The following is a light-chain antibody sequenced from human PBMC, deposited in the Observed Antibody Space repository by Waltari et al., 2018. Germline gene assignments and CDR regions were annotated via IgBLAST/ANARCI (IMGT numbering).Light chain of an antibody. CDR3: MQALQAPIT. Sequence: DIVMTQSPLSLPVTPGEPASIPCRSSQSLLHSNGYNYLDWYLQKPGQSPQLLIYLGSNRASGVPDRFSGSGSGTDFTLKISRVEAEDVAVYYCMQALQAPITFGQGTRLEIK. J-gene: IGKJ5*01. CDR1: QSLLHSNGYNY. V-gene: IGKV2-28*01. CDR2: LGS.